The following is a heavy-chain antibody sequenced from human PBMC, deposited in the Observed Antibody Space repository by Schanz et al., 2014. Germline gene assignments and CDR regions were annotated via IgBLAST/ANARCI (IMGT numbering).Heavy chain of an antibody. CDR3: ARDRRFFDRDDLYYFDS. Sequence: QVQLVQSGAEVKKPGASVKVSCKASGYTFTSYGISWVRQAPGQGLEWMGWISAYNGNTKYLQKLQGRVTMTTDTSTSTAYMALTDLRSDDTAVYYCARDRRFFDRDDLYYFDSWGQGTLVTVSS. D-gene: IGHD3-3*01. CDR1: GYTFTSYG. CDR2: ISAYNGNT. J-gene: IGHJ4*02. V-gene: IGHV1-18*01.